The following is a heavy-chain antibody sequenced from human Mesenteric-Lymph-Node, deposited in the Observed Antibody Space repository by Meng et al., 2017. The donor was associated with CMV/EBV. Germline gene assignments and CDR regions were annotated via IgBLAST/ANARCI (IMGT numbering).Heavy chain of an antibody. D-gene: IGHD3-10*01. CDR2: ISYDGSHN. CDR1: GFTFNTYT. J-gene: IGHJ4*02. Sequence: GESLKISCAASGFTFNTYTMHWVRQAPGKGLEWVAFISYDGSHNYYGNSVKGRFTISRDNAKNTLYLQMDSLRPDDTAVYYCARDLVPTFPPYYFDNWGQGALVTVSS. V-gene: IGHV3-30*04. CDR3: ARDLVPTFPPYYFDN.